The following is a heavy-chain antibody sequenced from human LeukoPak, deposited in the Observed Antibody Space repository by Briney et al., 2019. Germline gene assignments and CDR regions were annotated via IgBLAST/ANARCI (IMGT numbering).Heavy chain of an antibody. CDR3: ARRPDGYAYGLDY. V-gene: IGHV3-11*01. CDR1: GFTFSDYY. D-gene: IGHD5-18*01. J-gene: IGHJ4*02. CDR2: MSSSDSTV. Sequence: GGSLRLSCSASGFTFSDYYMSWVRQTPGKGLEWLSYMSSSDSTVYYADAGKGRFTVSRDNAKNSLYLQMSRLRPEDTAVYYCARRPDGYAYGLDYWGQGTLVTVSS.